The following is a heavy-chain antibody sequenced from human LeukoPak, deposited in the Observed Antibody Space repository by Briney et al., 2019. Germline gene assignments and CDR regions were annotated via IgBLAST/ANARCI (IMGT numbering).Heavy chain of an antibody. CDR2: ISYDGSNK. J-gene: IGHJ4*02. Sequence: GRSLRLSCAASGFTFSSYGMHWVRQAPGKGLEWVAVISYDGSNKYYADSVKGRFTISRDNSKNTLYLQMNSLRAEDTAVYYCAKGELWELLPFDYWGQGTLVTVSS. D-gene: IGHD1-26*01. V-gene: IGHV3-30*18. CDR1: GFTFSSYG. CDR3: AKGELWELLPFDY.